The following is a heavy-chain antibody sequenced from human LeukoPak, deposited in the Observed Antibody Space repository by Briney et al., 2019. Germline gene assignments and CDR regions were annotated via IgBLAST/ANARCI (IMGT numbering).Heavy chain of an antibody. J-gene: IGHJ2*01. D-gene: IGHD4/OR15-4a*01. V-gene: IGHV3-21*04. CDR1: GFTFSSYS. Sequence: GGSLRLSCAASGFTFSSYSMNWVRQAPGKGLEWVSSISSSSSYIYYADSVKGRFTISRDNAKNSLYLQMNSLRAEDTAMYYCARGRRIVVLPGRGYFDLWGRGTLVTVSS. CDR3: ARGRRIVVLPGRGYFDL. CDR2: ISSSSSYI.